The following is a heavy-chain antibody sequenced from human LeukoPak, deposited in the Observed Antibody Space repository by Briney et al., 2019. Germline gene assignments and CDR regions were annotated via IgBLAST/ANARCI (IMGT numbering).Heavy chain of an antibody. V-gene: IGHV3-33*01. CDR2: IWYDGSNK. D-gene: IGHD6-13*01. CDR1: GFTFSSYG. CDR3: ARDRAYSSLGMDV. Sequence: GRSLRLSCAASGFTFSSYGMHWVRQAPGKGLEWVAVIWYDGSNKYYADSVKGRFTISRDNSKNTLYLQMNSLGAEDTAVYHCARDRAYSSLGMDVWGKGTTVTVSS. J-gene: IGHJ6*04.